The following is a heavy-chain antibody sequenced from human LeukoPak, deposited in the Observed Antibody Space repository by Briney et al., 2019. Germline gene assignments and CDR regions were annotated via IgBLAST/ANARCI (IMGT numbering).Heavy chain of an antibody. D-gene: IGHD3-3*01. CDR2: INPSGGST. CDR1: GYTFTSYY. Sequence: ASVKVSFKASGYTFTSYYMHWVRQAPGQGLEWMGIINPSGGSTSYAQKFQGRVTMTRDTSTSTVYMELSSLRSGDTAVYYCARTTIFGVVTYDYWGQGTLVTVSS. J-gene: IGHJ4*02. CDR3: ARTTIFGVVTYDY. V-gene: IGHV1-46*01.